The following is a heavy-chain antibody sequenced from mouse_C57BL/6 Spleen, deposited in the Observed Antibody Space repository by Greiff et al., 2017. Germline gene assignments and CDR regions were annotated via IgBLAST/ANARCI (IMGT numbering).Heavy chain of an antibody. CDR2: IDPSDSYT. V-gene: IGHV1-59*01. CDR3: ARGGTVVAGGYFDV. D-gene: IGHD1-1*01. Sequence: QVQLQQPGAELVRPGTSVKLSCKSSGYTFTSYWMHWVKQRPGQGLEWIGVIDPSDSYTNYNQKFKGKATLTVDTSSSTAYMQRSSLTSEDSAVYYCARGGTVVAGGYFDVWGTGTTVTVSS. J-gene: IGHJ1*03. CDR1: GYTFTSYW.